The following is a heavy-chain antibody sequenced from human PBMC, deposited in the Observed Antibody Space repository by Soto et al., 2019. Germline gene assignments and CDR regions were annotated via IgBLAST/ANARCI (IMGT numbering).Heavy chain of an antibody. CDR3: ARGIYDSSGYPLYSWFDR. J-gene: IGHJ5*02. V-gene: IGHV3-9*01. D-gene: IGHD3-22*01. Sequence: GGSLRLSCAVPGFTFDDYGMHWVRQAPGKGLEWVSGIKWNSGSIAYADSVKGRFIISRDNAKNSLYLQMNSLRAEDTALYYCARGIYDSSGYPLYSWFDRWGQGTLVTVSS. CDR1: GFTFDDYG. CDR2: IKWNSGSI.